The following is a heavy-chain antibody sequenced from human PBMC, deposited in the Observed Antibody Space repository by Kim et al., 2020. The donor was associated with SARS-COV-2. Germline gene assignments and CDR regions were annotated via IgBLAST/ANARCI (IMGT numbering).Heavy chain of an antibody. V-gene: IGHV1-18*01. CDR1: GYTFTSYG. CDR3: ASGEGGMGSGSPLDY. CDR2: ISAYNGNT. Sequence: ASVKVSCKASGYTFTSYGISWVRQAPGQGLEWMGWISAYNGNTNYAQKLQGRVTMTTDTSTSTAYMELRSLRSDDTAVYYCASGEGGMGSGSPLDYWGQGTLVTVSS. J-gene: IGHJ4*02. D-gene: IGHD3-10*01.